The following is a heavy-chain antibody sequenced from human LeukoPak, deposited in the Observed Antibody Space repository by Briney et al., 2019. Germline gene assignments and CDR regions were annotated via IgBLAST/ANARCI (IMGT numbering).Heavy chain of an antibody. J-gene: IGHJ4*02. CDR2: MNPNSGNT. V-gene: IGHV1-8*01. CDR3: ASATRGIVVVPAATNKYYFDY. D-gene: IGHD2-2*01. CDR1: GYTFTSYD. Sequence: ASVKVSCKASGYTFTSYDINWVRQATGQGLEWRGGMNPNSGNTVYAQKFQGRVTMTRNTSRSTAYMELSSLRSDDTAVYYCASATRGIVVVPAATNKYYFDYWGQGTLVTVSS.